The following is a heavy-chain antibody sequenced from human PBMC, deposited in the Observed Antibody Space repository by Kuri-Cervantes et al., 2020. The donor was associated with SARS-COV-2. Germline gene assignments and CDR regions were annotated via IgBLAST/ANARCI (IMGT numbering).Heavy chain of an antibody. Sequence: GESLKISCAASGFTFNTCAMHWARQAPGKGLEWVAMVSSDGTNQSYADSVKGRFTISRDNSKNTLHLQIISLRTEDTGVFYCARARVGVFDFWGQGALVTVSS. CDR2: VSSDGTNQ. V-gene: IGHV3-30*04. CDR3: ARARVGVFDF. CDR1: GFTFNTCA. D-gene: IGHD2-21*01. J-gene: IGHJ4*02.